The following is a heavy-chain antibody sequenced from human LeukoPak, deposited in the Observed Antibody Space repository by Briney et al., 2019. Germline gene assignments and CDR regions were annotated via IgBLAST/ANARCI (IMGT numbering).Heavy chain of an antibody. J-gene: IGHJ4*02. CDR1: GFTFSNYA. V-gene: IGHV3-23*01. CDR2: ISGSGTTT. Sequence: GGSLRLSCAASGFTFSNYAMSWVRQAPGKGLEWVSAISGSGTTTHYADSVKGRFTVSRDNSKNTLYLQMNSLRAEDMAVYYCAKGSRDSRPYYFDFWGQGTPVTVSS. D-gene: IGHD3-10*01. CDR3: AKGSRDSRPYYFDF.